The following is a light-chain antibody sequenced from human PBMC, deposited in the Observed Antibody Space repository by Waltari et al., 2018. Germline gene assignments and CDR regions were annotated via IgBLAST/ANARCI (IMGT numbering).Light chain of an antibody. CDR2: DVS. CDR1: TSDVGGYNY. Sequence: QSALTQPASVSGSPGQSITISCTGTTSDVGGYNYVSWYQQHPGKAPKLMIYDVSNRPSGVSNRVSGSKSGNTASLTISGLQAEDEADYYCSSYTSSFTEVFGGGTKLTVL. J-gene: IGLJ3*02. CDR3: SSYTSSFTEV. V-gene: IGLV2-14*03.